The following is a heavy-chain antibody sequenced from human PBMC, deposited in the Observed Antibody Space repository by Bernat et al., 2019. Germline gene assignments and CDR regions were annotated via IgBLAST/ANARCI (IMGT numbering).Heavy chain of an antibody. CDR1: GFTFSSYG. Sequence: QVQLVESGGGVVQPGRSLRLSCAASGFTFSSYGMHWVRQAPGKGLEWVAVIWYDGSNKYYADSVKGRFTISRDNSKNTLYLQMNSLRAEDTAVYYCARGGQWRRWYMDVWGKGTTVTVSS. CDR3: ARGGQWRRWYMDV. CDR2: IWYDGSNK. D-gene: IGHD6-19*01. V-gene: IGHV3-33*01. J-gene: IGHJ6*03.